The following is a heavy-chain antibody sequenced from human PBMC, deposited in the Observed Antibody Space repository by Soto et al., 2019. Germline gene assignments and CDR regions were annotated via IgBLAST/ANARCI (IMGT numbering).Heavy chain of an antibody. V-gene: IGHV3-33*01. CDR3: ARRFCVHHICYGNVYGMGV. D-gene: IGHD2-2*01. Sequence: QVQLVESGGGVVQPGRSLRLSCTAAGFTFSSYGMHWVRQAPGKGLEWVAVRWYDGSTKFYADWVKGRFTISRDISKNKLYLEMNSLRVEDTALYYCARRFCVHHICYGNVYGMGVWGHGTTVSVAS. CDR2: RWYDGSTK. CDR1: GFTFSSYG. J-gene: IGHJ6*01.